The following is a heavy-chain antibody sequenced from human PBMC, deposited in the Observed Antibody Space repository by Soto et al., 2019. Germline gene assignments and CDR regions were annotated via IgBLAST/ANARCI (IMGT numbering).Heavy chain of an antibody. J-gene: IGHJ4*02. D-gene: IGHD2-8*01. CDR3: ARAWVYTIDQ. CDR2: ITGDGSGI. Sequence: GGSLRLSCEASGFTFRNYWLHWVRQAPGKGLVWVSRITGDGSGISYADSVKGRFTISRDNAKNTLYLQMNSLRVEDTAVYHCARAWVYTIDQWGQGT. CDR1: GFTFRNYW. V-gene: IGHV3-74*01.